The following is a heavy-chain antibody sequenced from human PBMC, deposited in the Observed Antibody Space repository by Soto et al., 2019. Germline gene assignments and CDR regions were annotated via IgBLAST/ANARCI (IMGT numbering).Heavy chain of an antibody. CDR3: ARARITGTTFSPFDY. CDR2: INPNSGGT. D-gene: IGHD1-7*01. Sequence: GASLKVSCKASGYTFTGYYMHWVRQAPGQGLEWMGWINPNSGGTNYAQKFQGWVTMTRDTSISTAYMELSRLRSDETAVYYCARARITGTTFSPFDYWGQGTLVTVSS. CDR1: GYTFTGYY. V-gene: IGHV1-2*04. J-gene: IGHJ4*02.